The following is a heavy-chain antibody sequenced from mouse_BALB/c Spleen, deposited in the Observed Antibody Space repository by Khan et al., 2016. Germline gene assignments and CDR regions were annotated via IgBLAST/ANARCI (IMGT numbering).Heavy chain of an antibody. CDR2: IFPGDGST. CDR3: AREFDY. V-gene: IGHV1-85*01. Sequence: QVQLKQSGAELVKPGASVKLSCKASGYTFTSYDINWVRQRPEQGREWIGGIFPGDGSTKYHEKFKGKATLTIDKSSSTAYMQLSRLTSEDSAVYFCAREFDYWGQCTTLTVSS. J-gene: IGHJ2*01. CDR1: GYTFTSYD.